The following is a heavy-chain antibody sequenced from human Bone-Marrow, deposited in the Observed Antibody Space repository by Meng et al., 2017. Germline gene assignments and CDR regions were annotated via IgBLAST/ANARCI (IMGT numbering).Heavy chain of an antibody. CDR3: ARFTPFDY. CDR1: GFTFSSYW. Sequence: HLVGAGGALVHPGGSLRLSCTASGFTFSSYWMHWVRQAPGKGPVWVSRINTDGSSTDYADSVKGRFTISRDNAKNTLYLQMNSLRAEDTAMYYCARFTPFDYWGQGTLVTVSS. CDR2: INTDGSST. V-gene: IGHV3-74*01. J-gene: IGHJ4*02.